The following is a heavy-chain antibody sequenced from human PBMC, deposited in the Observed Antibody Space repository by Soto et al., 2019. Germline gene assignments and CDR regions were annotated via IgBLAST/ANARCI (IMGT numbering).Heavy chain of an antibody. V-gene: IGHV4-4*02. CDR2: IYHSGST. D-gene: IGHD1-26*01. CDR1: GGSISSSNW. Sequence: KQSQTLSLTCAVSGGSISSSNWWSWVRQPPGKGLEWIGEIYHSGSTNYNPSLKSRVTISVDKSKNQFSLKLSSVTAADTAVYYCARTTGIVGAPFDYWGQGTLVTVSS. CDR3: ARTTGIVGAPFDY. J-gene: IGHJ4*02.